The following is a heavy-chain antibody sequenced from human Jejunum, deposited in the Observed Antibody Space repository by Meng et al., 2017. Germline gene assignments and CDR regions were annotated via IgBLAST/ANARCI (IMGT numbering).Heavy chain of an antibody. D-gene: IGHD3-10*01. CDR2: VWHSGAS. Sequence: VHLQESGPGMVKTSGNLSLTCAVSGDFTSSSDRWTWVRTAPGRGLEWIGEVWHSGASYYNPSLESRLTISIDTSNNRFSLELSSATAADTAVYYCARGVLERYFDYWGQGALVTVSS. V-gene: IGHV4-4*02. CDR1: GDFTSSSDR. J-gene: IGHJ4*02. CDR3: ARGVLERYFDY.